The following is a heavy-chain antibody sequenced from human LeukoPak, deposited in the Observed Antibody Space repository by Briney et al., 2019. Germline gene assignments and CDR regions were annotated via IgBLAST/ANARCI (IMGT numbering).Heavy chain of an antibody. V-gene: IGHV1-46*01. CDR3: ARAERDGDGYNY. D-gene: IGHD5-12*01. CDR2: INPSGGST. Sequence: GASVKVSCKASGYTFTSYYMHWVRQAPGQGLEWMGMINPSGGSTSYAQKFQGRVTMTRDTSTSTVYMELSSLRSEDTAVYYCARAERDGDGYNYWGQGTLVTVSS. CDR1: GYTFTSYY. J-gene: IGHJ4*02.